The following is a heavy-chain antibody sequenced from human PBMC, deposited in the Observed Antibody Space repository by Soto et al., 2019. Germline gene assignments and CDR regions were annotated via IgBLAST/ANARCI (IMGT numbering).Heavy chain of an antibody. CDR2: IYSGGST. CDR3: ARGFPSMAYYGEYYFDK. Sequence: EVQMVESGGGLIQPGGSLRLSCAAFGFTVSSNYMTWVRQAPGKGLEWVSVIYSGGSTYYADSVKSRFTISRDNSRNTLYLKMNSLRDEDTAVYYCARGFPSMAYYGEYYFDKWGQGTLVTVSS. V-gene: IGHV3-53*01. J-gene: IGHJ4*02. D-gene: IGHD3-10*01. CDR1: GFTVSSNY.